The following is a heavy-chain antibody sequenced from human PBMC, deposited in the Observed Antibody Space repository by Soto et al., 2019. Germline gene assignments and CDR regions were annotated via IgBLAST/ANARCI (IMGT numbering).Heavy chain of an antibody. V-gene: IGHV3-74*01. CDR2: INGDGGST. CDR1: GFTFSNYW. J-gene: IGHJ6*02. Sequence: HPGGSLRLSCAASGFTFSNYWMHWVRQAPGNGLVWVSRINGDGGSTTYADSVKGRFTISRDNAKKTLYLQMNNLRAEDTAVYYCEREGGNYFYGMDVRGHGTTVTV. CDR3: EREGGNYFYGMDV.